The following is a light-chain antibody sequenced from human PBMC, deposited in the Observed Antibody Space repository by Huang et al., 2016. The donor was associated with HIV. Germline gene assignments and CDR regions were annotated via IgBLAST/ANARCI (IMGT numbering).Light chain of an antibody. V-gene: IGKV1-13*02. CDR2: DAS. Sequence: AIQLTQSPSSLSASAGDSVTITCRASQGISSALAWYQQKPGKAPKLLIYDASSLGSGVPSRFSGSASGTDFTLGISSLQPEDFATYYCQQFSVFGGGTKVEIK. J-gene: IGKJ4*01. CDR1: QGISSA. CDR3: QQFSV.